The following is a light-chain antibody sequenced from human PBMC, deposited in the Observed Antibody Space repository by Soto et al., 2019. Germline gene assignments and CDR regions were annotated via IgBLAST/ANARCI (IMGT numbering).Light chain of an antibody. J-gene: IGKJ5*01. V-gene: IGKV1-33*01. CDR1: QSVGNF. CDR2: DAS. Sequence: DIQMTQSPSSLSASVGDRVTITCRASQSVGNFLNWYQQKPGLPPKYLIYDASNLEAGVPSRFRGSGSGTDFTFTISRLQPEDIATYYCQQYENLPTFGQGTRLEIK. CDR3: QQYENLPT.